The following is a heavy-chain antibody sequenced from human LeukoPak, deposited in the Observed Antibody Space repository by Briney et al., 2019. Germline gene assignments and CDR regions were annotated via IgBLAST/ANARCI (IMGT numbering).Heavy chain of an antibody. CDR3: ATYITIFGVGSSY. V-gene: IGHV1-8*03. Sequence: GASVKVFCKASGYTFTNYDINWVRQATGQGLEWMGWMNPNSGNTGYAQKFQGRVTITRNTSISTAYMELSSLRSDDAAVYYCATYITIFGVGSSYWGQGTLVTVSS. D-gene: IGHD3-3*01. CDR1: GYTFTNYD. J-gene: IGHJ4*02. CDR2: MNPNSGNT.